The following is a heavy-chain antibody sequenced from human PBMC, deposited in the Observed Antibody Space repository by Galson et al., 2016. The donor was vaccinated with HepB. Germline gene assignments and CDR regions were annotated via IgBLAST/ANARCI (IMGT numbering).Heavy chain of an antibody. Sequence: SLRLSCAASGFAVSSNYMSWVRQAPGKGLEWVSIIYSGGDTYYADSVKGGFTISRDTLRNTLYVQMNSLRAEDTAVYYCTRELGAGYTTWFDTWGQGTLVTVSS. CDR1: GFAVSSNY. CDR3: TRELGAGYTTWFDT. V-gene: IGHV3-66*01. J-gene: IGHJ5*02. CDR2: IYSGGDT. D-gene: IGHD1-1*01.